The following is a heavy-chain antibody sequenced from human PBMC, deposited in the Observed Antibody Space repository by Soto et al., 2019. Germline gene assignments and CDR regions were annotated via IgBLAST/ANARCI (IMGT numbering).Heavy chain of an antibody. Sequence: SETLSLTCTVSSGSIGTYCWSWIRQPPGKGLEWIGYIYYSGTTNYNPSLKSRVTIFLDTSKNQFSLRLSSATAADTAVYYCARGRGGTYDAFDIWGQGTLVTVSS. CDR3: ARGRGGTYDAFDI. CDR1: SGSIGTYC. CDR2: IYYSGTT. V-gene: IGHV4-59*01. D-gene: IGHD1-26*01. J-gene: IGHJ3*02.